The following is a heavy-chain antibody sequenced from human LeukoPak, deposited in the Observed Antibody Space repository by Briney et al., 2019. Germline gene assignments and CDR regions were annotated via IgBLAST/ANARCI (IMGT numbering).Heavy chain of an antibody. V-gene: IGHV4-4*07. J-gene: IGHJ5*02. CDR3: AREAFQGDYNWFDP. CDR1: GVSMNRYL. D-gene: IGHD3-16*01. Sequence: PSETLSLTCTVWGVSMNRYLGSCLRQPAGKGREWSGRFYSIWTTNYNPPLKSRPTISVHQSNNQFPLPLSSVAAADTAVYYCAREAFQGDYNWFDPWGQGTLVTVSS. CDR2: FYSIWTT.